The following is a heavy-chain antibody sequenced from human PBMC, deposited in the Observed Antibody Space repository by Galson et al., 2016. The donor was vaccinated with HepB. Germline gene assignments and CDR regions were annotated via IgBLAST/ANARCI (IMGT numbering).Heavy chain of an antibody. V-gene: IGHV1-18*04. J-gene: IGHJ5*02. CDR1: GYTFTSFA. CDR3: ARGPYDILTAYQYNWFDP. Sequence: SVKVSCKASGYTFTSFAISWVRQAPGQGLEWMGWISTYNGNTNYAQKLQGRVTMTTDTSTSTAYMELRSLRSDETAVYYCARGPYDILTAYQYNWFDPWGQGTLVTVSS. CDR2: ISTYNGNT. D-gene: IGHD3-9*01.